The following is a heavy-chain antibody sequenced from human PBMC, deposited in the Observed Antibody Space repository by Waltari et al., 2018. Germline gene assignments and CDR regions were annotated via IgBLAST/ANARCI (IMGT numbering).Heavy chain of an antibody. Sequence: EVQLVESGGGLVQPGGSLRLSCAASGFTFSSYAMHWVRQAPGKGLEYVSAISSNGGSTYYADSVKGRCTISRDNSKNTLYLQMGSLRAEDMAVYYCALTFGYSRLYYYYGMDVWGQGTTVTVSS. CDR2: ISSNGGST. CDR3: ALTFGYSRLYYYYGMDV. V-gene: IGHV3-64*07. CDR1: GFTFSSYA. J-gene: IGHJ6*02. D-gene: IGHD6-13*01.